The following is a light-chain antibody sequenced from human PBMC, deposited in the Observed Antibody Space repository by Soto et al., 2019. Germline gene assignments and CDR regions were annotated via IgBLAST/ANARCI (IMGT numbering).Light chain of an antibody. CDR3: QQRANGDWK. Sequence: EIVLTQSPATLSFSPGDGATLSCRASQTISKYLAWYQQKPGQAPRLLIYESSERAAGVPYRFSGGGSGSDFTLTSSSLEPEDFEFYYCQQRANGDWKFGQGTRVEI. CDR1: QTISKY. V-gene: IGKV3D-11*02. CDR2: ESS. J-gene: IGKJ1*01.